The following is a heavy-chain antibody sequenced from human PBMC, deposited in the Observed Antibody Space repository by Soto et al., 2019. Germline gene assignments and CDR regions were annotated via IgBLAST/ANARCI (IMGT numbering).Heavy chain of an antibody. Sequence: TLSLTCTVSGGSISSSSYYWGWIRQPPGKGLEWIGSIYYSGSTYYNPSLKSRVTISVDTSKNQFSLKLSSVTAADTAVYYCARQGYSGSYYSWPYWGQGTLVTAPQ. V-gene: IGHV4-39*01. CDR3: ARQGYSGSYYSWPY. J-gene: IGHJ4*02. CDR1: GGSISSSSYY. D-gene: IGHD1-26*01. CDR2: IYYSGST.